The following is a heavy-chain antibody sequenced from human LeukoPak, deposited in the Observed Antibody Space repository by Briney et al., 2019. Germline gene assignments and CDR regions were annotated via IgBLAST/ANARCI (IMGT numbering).Heavy chain of an antibody. CDR3: ARFSLGIAVAGTGEAFDI. CDR1: GGSISSYY. J-gene: IGHJ3*02. V-gene: IGHV4-4*07. CDR2: IYNSGST. D-gene: IGHD6-19*01. Sequence: SETLSLTCTVSGGSISSYYWSWIRQPAGKGQEWIGRIYNSGSTNYNPSLKSRVTMSVVTSKNQFSLKLSSVTAADTAVYYCARFSLGIAVAGTGEAFDIWGQGTMVTVSS.